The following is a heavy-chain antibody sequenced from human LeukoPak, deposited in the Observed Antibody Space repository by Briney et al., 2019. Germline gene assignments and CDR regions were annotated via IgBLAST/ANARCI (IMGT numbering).Heavy chain of an antibody. CDR2: IGNKANGGTA. CDR3: SRAYSTGWLGINDY. Sequence: PGGSLRLSCTASGFAFSDYAMSWVRQAPGKGLEWVGFIGNKANGGTADYAASVKGRFTISRDDSKTIAYLQMNSLKTEDTAVYYCSRAYSTGWLGINDYWGQGALVTVSS. D-gene: IGHD6-13*01. J-gene: IGHJ4*02. CDR1: GFAFSDYA. V-gene: IGHV3-49*04.